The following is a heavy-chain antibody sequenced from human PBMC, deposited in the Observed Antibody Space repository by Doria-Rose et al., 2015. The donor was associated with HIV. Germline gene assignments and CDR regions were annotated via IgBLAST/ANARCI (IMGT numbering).Heavy chain of an antibody. CDR2: MFSDDER. CDR3: ARIKSSRWYHKYYFDF. D-gene: IGHD6-13*01. CDR1: GVSLSSPGMG. J-gene: IGHJ4*02. V-gene: IGHV2-26*01. Sequence: SGPVLVKPTETLTLTCTVSGVSLSSPGMGVSWIRQPPGKALEWLANMFSDDERSYNTSLKSRLTISRRTSKSQVVLTMTDMDPVDTATHYCARIKSSRWYHKYYFDFWGQGTLVIVSA.